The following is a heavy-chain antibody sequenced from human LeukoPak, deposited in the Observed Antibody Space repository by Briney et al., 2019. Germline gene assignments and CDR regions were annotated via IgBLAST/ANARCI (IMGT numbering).Heavy chain of an antibody. CDR3: AKDSRYYYDSSGYSWFDP. CDR1: GFTFDDYA. D-gene: IGHD3-22*01. V-gene: IGHV3-9*01. J-gene: IGHJ5*02. Sequence: PGGSLRLSCAASGFTFDDYAMHWVRQAPGRGLEWVSGISWNSGSIGHADSVKGRFTISRDNAKNSLYLQMNSLRAEDTALYYCAKDSRYYYDSSGYSWFDPWGQGTLVTVSS. CDR2: ISWNSGSI.